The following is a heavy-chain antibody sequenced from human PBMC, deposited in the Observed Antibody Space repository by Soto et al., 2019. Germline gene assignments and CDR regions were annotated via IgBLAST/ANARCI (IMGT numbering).Heavy chain of an antibody. D-gene: IGHD3-10*01. CDR2: IYDTWTT. V-gene: IGHV4-30-4*01. Sequence: QVQLQEAGPGLVRPSQTLSLTCTVAGGSMSANDYYWSWLRQSPGQGLQWIGYIYDTWTTSYSPSLKSRVTMSASTSRNQFSRKLTSVTAADTALYFCARGIVRGGFDIGCQGTLVTVSS. CDR1: GGSMSANDYY. CDR3: ARGIVRGGFDI. J-gene: IGHJ3*02.